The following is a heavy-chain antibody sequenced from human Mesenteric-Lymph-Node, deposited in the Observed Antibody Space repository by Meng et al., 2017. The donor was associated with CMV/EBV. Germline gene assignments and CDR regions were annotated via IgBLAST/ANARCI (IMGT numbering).Heavy chain of an antibody. CDR1: GFTVSSDY. J-gene: IGHJ4*02. Sequence: GESLKISCAASGFTVSSDYMSWVRQAPGKGLEWVAFIRYDGSNKYYADSVKGRFTISRDNSKNTLYLQMNSLRAEDTAVYYCATGASGYSYGMMMGYWGQGTLVTVSS. CDR3: ATGASGYSYGMMMGY. V-gene: IGHV3-30*02. CDR2: IRYDGSNK. D-gene: IGHD5-18*01.